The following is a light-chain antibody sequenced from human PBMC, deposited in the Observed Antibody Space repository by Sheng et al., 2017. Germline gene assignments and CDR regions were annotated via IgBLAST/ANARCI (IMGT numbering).Light chain of an antibody. CDR3: QQYNNWPPYS. V-gene: IGKV3-15*01. Sequence: EIVMTQSPATLSVSPGERATLSCRASQSVSFNLAWYQQRPGQVPRLLIYGASTRVTGIPARFSGSGSGTEFTLTITSLQSEDSAVYYCQQYNNWPPYSFGQGTKAGNQ. J-gene: IGKJ2*03. CDR1: QSVSFN. CDR2: GAS.